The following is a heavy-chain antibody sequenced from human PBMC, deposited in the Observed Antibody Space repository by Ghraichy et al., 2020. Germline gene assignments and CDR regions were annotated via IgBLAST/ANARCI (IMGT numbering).Heavy chain of an antibody. J-gene: IGHJ3*02. V-gene: IGHV4-59*08. Sequence: ETLSLTCTVSGGSMNSYYWNWIRQPPGKGLEWIGYVYDSETKYNPSLKSRLTISVDMSKNQFSLKMTSLTAADTAVYYCARSFYYGSGSYAFDIWGQGTKVTVSS. CDR1: GGSMNSYY. D-gene: IGHD3-10*01. CDR3: ARSFYYGSGSYAFDI. CDR2: VYDSET.